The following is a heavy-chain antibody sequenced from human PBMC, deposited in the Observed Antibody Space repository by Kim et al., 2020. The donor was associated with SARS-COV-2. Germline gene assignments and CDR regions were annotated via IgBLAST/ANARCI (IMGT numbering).Heavy chain of an antibody. V-gene: IGHV1-46*01. CDR3: ARAPPPDYGDYVFDY. D-gene: IGHD4-17*01. Sequence: AQKFPGRVTRTRDTATSQVYMELSSLRSEDTAVYYCARAPPPDYGDYVFDYWGQGTLVTVSS. J-gene: IGHJ4*02.